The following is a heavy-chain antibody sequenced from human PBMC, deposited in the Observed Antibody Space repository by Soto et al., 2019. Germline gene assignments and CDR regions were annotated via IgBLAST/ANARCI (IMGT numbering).Heavy chain of an antibody. CDR2: IDPSDSYT. CDR3: ARQPLYSSSWYVDDY. CDR1: VGNFSRYW. V-gene: IGHV5-10-1*01. J-gene: IGHJ4*02. Sequence: SSGERRVGNFSRYWWSRERQMPRKGLEWMGRIDPSDSYTNYSPSFQGHVTISADKSISTAYLQWSSLKASDTAMYYCARQPLYSSSWYVDDYWGQGTLVTVSS. D-gene: IGHD6-13*01.